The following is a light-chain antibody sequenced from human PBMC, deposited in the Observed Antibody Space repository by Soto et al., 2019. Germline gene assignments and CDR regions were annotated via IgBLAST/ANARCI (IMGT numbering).Light chain of an antibody. CDR3: TSYTNKKTWV. J-gene: IGLJ3*02. CDR1: SSDVGGYNF. V-gene: IGLV2-14*01. Sequence: QSALTQPASVSGSRGQSITISCTGSSSDVGGYNFVSWYQHHPGKAPKFLIYEVINRPSGVSNRFSGSKSGNTASLTISGLQAEDEADYYCTSYTNKKTWVFGGGTKLTVL. CDR2: EVI.